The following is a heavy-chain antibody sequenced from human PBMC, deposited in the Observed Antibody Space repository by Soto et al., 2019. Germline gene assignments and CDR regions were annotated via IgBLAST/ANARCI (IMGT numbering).Heavy chain of an antibody. Sequence: QLQLQESGPGLVKPSETLSLTCTVSGGSISSSSNHWGWIRQPPGKGLEWIGNIYYSENTYYNPSLKSRVTISVDTSKNQFSLRLTSVTAADSAVYYCATHPPYGPLDHWGQGTLVTVSS. J-gene: IGHJ4*02. CDR2: IYYSENT. V-gene: IGHV4-39*01. CDR1: GGSISSSSNH. CDR3: ATHPPYGPLDH. D-gene: IGHD4-17*01.